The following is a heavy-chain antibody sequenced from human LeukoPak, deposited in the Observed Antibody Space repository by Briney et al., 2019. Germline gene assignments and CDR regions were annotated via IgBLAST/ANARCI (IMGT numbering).Heavy chain of an antibody. J-gene: IGHJ4*02. CDR3: ARVRLLCFGELDY. CDR1: GFTFSSYG. D-gene: IGHD3-10*01. CDR2: IRYGGSNK. Sequence: GGSLRLSCAASGFTFSSYGMHWVRQAPGKGLEWVAFIRYGGSNKYYADSVKGRFTISRDNSKNTLYLQMNSLRAEDTAVYYCARVRLLCFGELDYWGQGTLVTVSS. V-gene: IGHV3-30*02.